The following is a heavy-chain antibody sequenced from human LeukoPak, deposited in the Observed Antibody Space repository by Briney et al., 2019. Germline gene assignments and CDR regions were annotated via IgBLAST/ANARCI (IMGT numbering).Heavy chain of an antibody. CDR1: GFTFSDYY. Sequence: PGGSLRLSCAASGFTFSDYYMSWIRQAPGKGLEWVANIKQDGSEIYYVDSVKGRFTISRDNAKNSLYLQVNSLRVEDTAVYYCARDGSPFDHWGQGTLVTVSS. V-gene: IGHV3-7*01. D-gene: IGHD3-10*01. CDR2: IKQDGSEI. J-gene: IGHJ4*02. CDR3: ARDGSPFDH.